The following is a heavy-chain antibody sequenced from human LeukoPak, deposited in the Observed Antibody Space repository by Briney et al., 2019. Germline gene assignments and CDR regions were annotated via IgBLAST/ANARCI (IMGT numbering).Heavy chain of an antibody. D-gene: IGHD2-8*01. CDR1: GGSISSGGYS. Sequence: SQTLSLTCAVSGGSISSGGYSWSWIRQPPGKGLEWIGYIYHSGSTYYNPSLKSRVTISVDRSNNQFSLKLSSVTAADTSVYYCAREKWPQSWFDPWGQGTLVTVSS. V-gene: IGHV4-30-2*01. J-gene: IGHJ5*02. CDR3: AREKWPQSWFDP. CDR2: IYHSGST.